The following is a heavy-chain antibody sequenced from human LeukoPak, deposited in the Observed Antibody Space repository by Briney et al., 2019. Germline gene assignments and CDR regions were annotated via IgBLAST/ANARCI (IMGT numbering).Heavy chain of an antibody. Sequence: GESLKISCKGSGYRFTSYWIGWVRQMPGKGLEWMGIIFPGDSAIKYSPSFQGQVTITADKSISTAYLQWSSLKASDTAMYYCVGSRDYASGWYLILDYWGQGTLVTVSS. CDR3: VGSRDYASGWYLILDY. V-gene: IGHV5-51*01. CDR1: GYRFTSYW. CDR2: IFPGDSAI. J-gene: IGHJ4*02. D-gene: IGHD6-19*01.